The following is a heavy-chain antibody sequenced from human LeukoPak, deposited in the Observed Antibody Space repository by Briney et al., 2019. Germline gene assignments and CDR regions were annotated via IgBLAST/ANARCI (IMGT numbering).Heavy chain of an antibody. CDR1: GGSISSGSYY. V-gene: IGHV4-61*02. Sequence: SQTLSLTCTVSGGSISSGSYYWSWIRQPAGKGLEWIGRIYTSGSTNYNPSLKSRVTISVDTSKNQFSLKLRSVTAADTAVYYCAREVLGATSPFDYWGQGTLVTVSS. J-gene: IGHJ4*02. D-gene: IGHD1-26*01. CDR3: AREVLGATSPFDY. CDR2: IYTSGST.